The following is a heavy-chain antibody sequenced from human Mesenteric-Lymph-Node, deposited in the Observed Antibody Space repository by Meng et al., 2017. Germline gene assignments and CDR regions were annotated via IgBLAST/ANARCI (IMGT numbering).Heavy chain of an antibody. D-gene: IGHD3-22*01. CDR1: GYNFANYW. CDR3: ARQKAVYYYDSSGYPYYYGMDV. CDR2: IFPRESDI. Sequence: GESLKISCKTSGYNFANYWIGWVRQMPGKGLEWMGIIFPRESDIRYSPSFQGQVTISADKYNSSVYLQWSSLKASDTAMYYCARQKAVYYYDSSGYPYYYGMDVWGQGTMVTISS. V-gene: IGHV5-51*01. J-gene: IGHJ6*02.